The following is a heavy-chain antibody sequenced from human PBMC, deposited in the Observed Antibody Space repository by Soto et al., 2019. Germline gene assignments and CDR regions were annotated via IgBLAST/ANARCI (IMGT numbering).Heavy chain of an antibody. D-gene: IGHD3-9*01. V-gene: IGHV3-23*01. CDR3: AKSSYYDIVGRLGYYIDV. J-gene: IGHJ6*03. CDR1: GFTFSSYA. CDR2: ISGSGGST. Sequence: EVQLLESGGGLVQPGGSLRLSCAASGFTFSSYAMSWVRQAPGKGLEWVSAISGSGGSTYYADSVKGRFTISRDNSKNTPYLQMNRLRAEETAVYSCAKSSYYDIVGRLGYYIDVWGNGTTVTVSS.